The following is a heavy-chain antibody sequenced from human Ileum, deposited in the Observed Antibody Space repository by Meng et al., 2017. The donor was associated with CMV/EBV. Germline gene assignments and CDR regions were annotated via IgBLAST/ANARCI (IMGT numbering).Heavy chain of an antibody. J-gene: IGHJ2*01. CDR2: ISYSGST. CDR1: GGSISSGDYW. Sequence: QVQLQEPGQGLGNPSPSLSLACTCAGGSISSGDYWWSWIRQPPGMGLEWIGYISYSGSTYYNPSLRSRVTVSVDTSNNQFSLDLRSGTAADTAVYYCARAVAGWYFDLWGRGTLVTVSS. CDR3: ARAVAGWYFDL. V-gene: IGHV4-30-4*08. D-gene: IGHD3-10*01.